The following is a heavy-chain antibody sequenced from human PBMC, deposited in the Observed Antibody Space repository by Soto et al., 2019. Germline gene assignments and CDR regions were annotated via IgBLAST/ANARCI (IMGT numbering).Heavy chain of an antibody. V-gene: IGHV1-69*02. J-gene: IGHJ3*02. CDR3: ARLGGDCSRTRCSSVEAFDI. CDR2: IIPILGIA. Sequence: QVQLVQSGAEVKKPGSSVKVSCKASGGTFSSYTISWVRQAPGQGLEWMGRIIPILGIANYAQKFQGRGTITATKSTSTAYMELSSLRPEAAAVYDCARLGGDCSRTRCSSVEAFDIWGQGTMVTFSS. CDR1: GGTFSSYT. D-gene: IGHD2-2*01.